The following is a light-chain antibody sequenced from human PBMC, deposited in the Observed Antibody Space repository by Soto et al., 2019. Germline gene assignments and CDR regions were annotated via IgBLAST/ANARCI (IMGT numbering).Light chain of an antibody. J-gene: IGLJ1*01. Sequence: QSVLTQPASVSGSPGQSITMSCTGTSRDVGAYNYVSWYQQHPAKAPKLIIYDVSSRPSGVSDRFSGSKSGNTASLTISGLQSEDAADYYCSSFTLSTYVFGSGTKVTVL. CDR1: SRDVGAYNY. V-gene: IGLV2-14*03. CDR3: SSFTLSTYV. CDR2: DVS.